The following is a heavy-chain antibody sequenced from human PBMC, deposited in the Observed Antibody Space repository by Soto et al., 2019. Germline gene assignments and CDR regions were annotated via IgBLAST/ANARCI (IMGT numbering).Heavy chain of an antibody. D-gene: IGHD6-19*01. J-gene: IGHJ4*02. CDR2: ISWNSGSI. CDR3: AKAKSRIAVASDY. CDR1: GFTFDDYA. Sequence: DVQLVESGGGLVQPGRSLRLSCAGSGFTFDDYAMHWVRQAPGKGLEWVSGISWNSGSIGYADSVKGRFTISRDNAKNSLYLQINSLRAEDTALYYCAKAKSRIAVASDYWGQGTLVTVSS. V-gene: IGHV3-9*01.